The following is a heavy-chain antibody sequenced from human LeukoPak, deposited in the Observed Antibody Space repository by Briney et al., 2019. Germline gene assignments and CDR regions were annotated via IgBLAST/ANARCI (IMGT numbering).Heavy chain of an antibody. J-gene: IGHJ6*02. V-gene: IGHV3-9*01. D-gene: IGHD3-16*01. CDR3: AKGGASWSTGDYYYYGMDV. CDR1: GFIFDDYA. CDR2: ISWNSGSK. Sequence: GGSLRLSCAASGFIFDDYAMHWVRQAPGKGLEWVSGISWNSGSKGYADSVKGRFTISRDSAKNSLYLQMSNLRPEDTALYYCAKGGASWSTGDYYYYGMDVWGQGTTVTVSS.